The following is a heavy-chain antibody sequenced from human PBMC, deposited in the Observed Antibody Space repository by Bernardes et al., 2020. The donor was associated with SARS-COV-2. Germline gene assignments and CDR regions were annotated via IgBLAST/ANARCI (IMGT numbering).Heavy chain of an antibody. Sequence: SETLSLTCAVYGGSFSRYYWSWIRQPPGKGLEWIGEISHTGITNSNPSLKSRVTISLVTSKSQFSLKLDSVTAADTAVYYCARLQSVPGVFYVSWQYQGLDVWGKGTAGTVSS. CDR1: GGSFSRYY. CDR3: ARLQSVPGVFYVSWQYQGLDV. J-gene: IGHJ6*04. CDR2: ISHTGIT. V-gene: IGHV4-34*01. D-gene: IGHD2-2*01.